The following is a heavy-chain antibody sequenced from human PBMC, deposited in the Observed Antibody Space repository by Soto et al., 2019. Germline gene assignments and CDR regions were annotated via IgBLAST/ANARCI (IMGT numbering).Heavy chain of an antibody. D-gene: IGHD6-6*01. CDR3: ARDSQSIAARPYFDY. V-gene: IGHV3-48*03. Sequence: RLSCAASGFTFSSYEMNWVRQAPGKGLEWVSYISSSGSTIYYADSVKGRFTISRDNAKNSLYLQMNSLRAEDTAVYYCARDSQSIAARPYFDYWGQGTLVTVSS. CDR2: ISSSGSTI. J-gene: IGHJ4*02. CDR1: GFTFSSYE.